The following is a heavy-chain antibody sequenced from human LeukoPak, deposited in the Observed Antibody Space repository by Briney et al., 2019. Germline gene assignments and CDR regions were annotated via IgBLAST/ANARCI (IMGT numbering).Heavy chain of an antibody. Sequence: GASVKVSCKASGYTFTSYGNSWVRQAPGQGLEWMGWISAYNGNTNYAQKLQGRVTMTTDTSTSTAYMELRSLRSDDTAVYYCARDYYYGSGSSSDLDYWGQGTLVTVSS. CDR1: GYTFTSYG. CDR2: ISAYNGNT. CDR3: ARDYYYGSGSSSDLDY. V-gene: IGHV1-18*01. D-gene: IGHD3-10*01. J-gene: IGHJ4*02.